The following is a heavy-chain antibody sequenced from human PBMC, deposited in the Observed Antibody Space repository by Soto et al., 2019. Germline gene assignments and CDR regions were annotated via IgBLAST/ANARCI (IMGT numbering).Heavy chain of an antibody. J-gene: IGHJ6*02. CDR2: IIPIFGTA. V-gene: IGHV1-69*13. CDR3: ARVPNRDTAMVQEYYYGMDV. Sequence: SVKVSCKASGGTFSSYAISWVRQAPGQGLEWMGGIIPIFGTANYAQKFQGRVTITADESTSTAYMELSSLRSEDTAVYYFARVPNRDTAMVQEYYYGMDVWGQGTTVTVSS. D-gene: IGHD5-18*01. CDR1: GGTFSSYA.